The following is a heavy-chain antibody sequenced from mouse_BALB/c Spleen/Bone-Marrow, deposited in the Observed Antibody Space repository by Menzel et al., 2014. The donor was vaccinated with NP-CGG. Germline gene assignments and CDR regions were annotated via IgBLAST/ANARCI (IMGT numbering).Heavy chain of an antibody. CDR1: GFNIKDTY. CDR3: ARYRLGTYFDY. CDR2: IDPANGNT. Sequence: EVQLQQSGAELVKPGASVKLPCTASGFNIKDTYIHWVKQRPEQGLEWIGRIDPANGNTKYDPKFQGKATITADTSSSTAYLYLSRLTSEDTAVYYCARYRLGTYFDYWGQGTTLTVSS. J-gene: IGHJ2*01. D-gene: IGHD2-14*01. V-gene: IGHV14-3*02.